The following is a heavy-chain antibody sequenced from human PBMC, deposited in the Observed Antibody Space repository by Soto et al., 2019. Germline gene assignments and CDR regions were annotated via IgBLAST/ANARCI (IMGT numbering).Heavy chain of an antibody. CDR3: ARVPRFGVVIRGEYYYYYMDV. D-gene: IGHD3-3*01. V-gene: IGHV3-11*01. CDR2: ISSSGSTI. Sequence: QVQLVESGGGLVKPGGSLRLSCAASGFTFSDYYMSWIRQAPGKGLEWVSYISSSGSTIYYADSVKGRFTISRDNAKNSLYLQMNSLRAEDTAVYYCARVPRFGVVIRGEYYYYYMDVWGKGTTVTVSS. J-gene: IGHJ6*03. CDR1: GFTFSDYY.